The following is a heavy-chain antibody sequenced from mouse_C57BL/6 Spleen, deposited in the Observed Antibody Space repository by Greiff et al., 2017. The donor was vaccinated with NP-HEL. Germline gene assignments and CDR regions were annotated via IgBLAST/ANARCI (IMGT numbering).Heavy chain of an antibody. D-gene: IGHD2-1*01. V-gene: IGHV5-4*01. CDR3: AREGGNYVFAY. J-gene: IGHJ3*01. Sequence: EVKLVESGGGLVKPGGSLKLSCAASGFTFSSYAMSWVRQTPEKRLEWVATISDGGSYTYYPDNVKGRFTISRDNAKNNLYLQMSHLKSEDTAMYYCAREGGNYVFAYWGQGTLVTVSA. CDR1: GFTFSSYA. CDR2: ISDGGSYT.